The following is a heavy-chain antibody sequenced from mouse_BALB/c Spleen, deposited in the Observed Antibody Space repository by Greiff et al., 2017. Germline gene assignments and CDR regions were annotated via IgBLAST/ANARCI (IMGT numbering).Heavy chain of an antibody. CDR2: INPYNDGT. J-gene: IGHJ3*01. D-gene: IGHD2-4*01. CDR3: ARGQDYDGDFSWFAY. V-gene: IGHV1-14*01. CDR1: GYTFTSYV. Sequence: QLQQSGPELVKPGASVKMSCKASGYTFTSYVMHWVKQKPGQGLEWIGYINPYNDGTKYNEKFKGKATLTSDKSSSTAYMELSSLTSEDSAVYYCARGQDYDGDFSWFAYWGQGTLVTVSA.